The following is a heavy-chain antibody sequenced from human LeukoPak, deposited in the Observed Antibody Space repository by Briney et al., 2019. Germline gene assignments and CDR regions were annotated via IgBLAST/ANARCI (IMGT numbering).Heavy chain of an antibody. CDR1: GYSISSGCY. J-gene: IGHJ4*02. CDR2: IYHSGST. Sequence: PSETLSLTCAVSGYSISSGCYWGWIRRPPGKGLQWIGSIYHSGSTYYNPSLKSRVTISVATSKNQFSLKLSSVTAADTAVYYCARTYYDFWSGYYAYYFDYWGQGTLVTVSS. CDR3: ARTYYDFWSGYYAYYFDY. D-gene: IGHD3-3*01. V-gene: IGHV4-38-2*01.